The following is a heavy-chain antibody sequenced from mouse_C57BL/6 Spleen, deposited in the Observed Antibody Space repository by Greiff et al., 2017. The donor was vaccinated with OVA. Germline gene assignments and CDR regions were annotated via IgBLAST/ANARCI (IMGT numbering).Heavy chain of an antibody. CDR3: ARPNWDDGYFDV. D-gene: IGHD4-1*01. J-gene: IGHJ1*03. Sequence: VQLQESGPGLVQPSQSLSITCTVSGFSLTSYGVHWVRQSQGKGLEWLGVIWSGGSTDYNAAFISRLSISKDNSKSQVFFKMNSLQDDDTAIYYCARPNWDDGYFDVWGTGTTGTVSS. CDR1: GFSLTSYG. V-gene: IGHV2-2*01. CDR2: IWSGGST.